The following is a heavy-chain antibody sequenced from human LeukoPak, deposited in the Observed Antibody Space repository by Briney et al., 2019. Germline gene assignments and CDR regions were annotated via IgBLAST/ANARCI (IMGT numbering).Heavy chain of an antibody. CDR2: MNPNSGHT. D-gene: IGHD6-19*01. J-gene: IGHJ6*03. V-gene: IGHV1-8*03. CDR1: GYTFTSYD. Sequence: ASVKVSCKASGYTFTSYDINWVRQATGQGLEWMGWMNPNSGHTGYAQKFQGRVTITRNTSISTAYMELSSLRSEDTAVYYCARGEIEALFFSSGYSSGWSTYYMDVWGKGTTVTVSS. CDR3: ARGEIEALFFSSGYSSGWSTYYMDV.